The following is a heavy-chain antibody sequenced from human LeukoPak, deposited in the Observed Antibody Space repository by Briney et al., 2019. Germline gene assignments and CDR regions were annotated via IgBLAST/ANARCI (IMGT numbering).Heavy chain of an antibody. CDR1: GGSISSYY. J-gene: IGHJ4*02. CDR3: ASVFSGSFDY. CDR2: IYYSGST. V-gene: IGHV4-59*01. D-gene: IGHD3-22*01. Sequence: SETLSLTCTVSGGSISSYYWSWIRQPPGKGLEWIGYIYYSGSTNYNPSLKSRVTISVDTSKNQFSLKLSSVTAADTAVYYCASVFSGSFDYWRQGTLVTVSS.